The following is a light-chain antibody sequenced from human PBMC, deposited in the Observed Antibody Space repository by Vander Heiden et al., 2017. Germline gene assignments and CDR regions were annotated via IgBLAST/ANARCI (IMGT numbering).Light chain of an antibody. CDR2: GAS. J-gene: IGKJ5*01. Sequence: EIVMTQSPATLSVSPGERATLSCRASQSISNKLAWYQQKPGQAPRVLIYGASTRATGIPARFSGSGSGTEFTLTISSLQSEDFAVYYCQQYKKWPSITFGQGTRLEIK. V-gene: IGKV3-15*01. CDR3: QQYKKWPSIT. CDR1: QSISNK.